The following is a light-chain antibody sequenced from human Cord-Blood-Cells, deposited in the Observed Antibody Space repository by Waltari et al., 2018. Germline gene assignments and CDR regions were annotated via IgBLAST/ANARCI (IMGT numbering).Light chain of an antibody. CDR1: SDVGGYNY. J-gene: IGLJ3*02. CDR2: DVS. V-gene: IGLV2-14*04. CDR3: SSYTSSSTNWV. Sequence: SDVGGYNYVSWYQQHPGKAPKLMIYDVSNRPSGVSNRFSGSKSGNTASLTISWLQAEDEADYYCSSYTSSSTNWVFGGGTKLTVL.